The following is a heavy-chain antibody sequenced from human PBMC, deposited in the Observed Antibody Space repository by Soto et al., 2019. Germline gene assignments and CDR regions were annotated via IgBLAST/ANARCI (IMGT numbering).Heavy chain of an antibody. D-gene: IGHD1-1*01. V-gene: IGHV1-18*01. CDR3: ARGRYGEY. Sequence: QVHLVQSGAEVKKPGASVKVSCKGSCYAFTTYGITWVRQAPGQGLEWMGWISAHNGNTNYAQKLQGRVTVTRDTSTSTAYMELRSLRSDDTAVYYCARGRYGEYWGQGALVTVSS. CDR1: CYAFTTYG. J-gene: IGHJ4*02. CDR2: ISAHNGNT.